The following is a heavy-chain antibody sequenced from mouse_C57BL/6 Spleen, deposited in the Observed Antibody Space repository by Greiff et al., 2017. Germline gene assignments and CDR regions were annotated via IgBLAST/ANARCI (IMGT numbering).Heavy chain of an antibody. V-gene: IGHV7-3*01. CDR1: GFTFTDYY. Sequence: DVQLVESGGGLVQPGGSLSLSCAASGFTFTDYYMSWVRQPPGKALEWLGFIRNKANGYTTEYSASVKGRFTISRDNSQSILYLQMNALRAEDSATYYCARGGRDFDVWGTGTTVTVSS. CDR2: IRNKANGYTT. CDR3: ARGGRDFDV. J-gene: IGHJ1*03.